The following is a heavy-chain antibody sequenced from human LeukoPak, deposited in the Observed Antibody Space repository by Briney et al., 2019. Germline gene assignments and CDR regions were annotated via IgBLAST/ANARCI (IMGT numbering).Heavy chain of an antibody. CDR2: ISDRGGDT. V-gene: IGHV3-23*01. CDR1: GFNFANYA. Sequence: GGSLRLPCAASGFNFANYAVTWVRQAPGKGLEWVSSISDRGGDTYYADSVKGRSTISRDNSKNTLYLQMNSLKADDTALYYCAKVVLNNDNSGYSGFDYWGQGTLVTVSS. J-gene: IGHJ4*01. D-gene: IGHD3-22*01. CDR3: AKVVLNNDNSGYSGFDY.